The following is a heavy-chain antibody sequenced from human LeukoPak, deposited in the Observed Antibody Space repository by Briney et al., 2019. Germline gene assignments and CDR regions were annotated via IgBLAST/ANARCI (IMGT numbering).Heavy chain of an antibody. CDR3: ARETATVTAVGYYYYGMDV. V-gene: IGHV6-1*01. CDR2: TYYRSKWYN. CDR1: GDSVSSNSAA. J-gene: IGHJ6*02. D-gene: IGHD4-17*01. Sequence: SQTLSLTCAISGDSVSSNSAAWNWIRQSPSRGLEWLGRTYYRSKWYNDYAVSVKSRITINPDTSKNQFSLQLNSVTPEDTAVYYCARETATVTAVGYYYYGMDVWGQGTTVTVSS.